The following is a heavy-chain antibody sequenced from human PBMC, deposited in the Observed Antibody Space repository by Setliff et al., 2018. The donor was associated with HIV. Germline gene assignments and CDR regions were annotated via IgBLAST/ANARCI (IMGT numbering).Heavy chain of an antibody. Sequence: LRLSCAASGFTFSNYGMHWVRQAPGKGLEWVALISFDGSTAHYADSVKGRFAISRDNSKNTLYLQMNSLRPEDTATYFCVKDKNKALSSGSPFQHWGQGTLVTVSS. CDR2: ISFDGSTA. D-gene: IGHD3-22*01. V-gene: IGHV3-30*18. CDR3: VKDKNKALSSGSPFQH. CDR1: GFTFSNYG. J-gene: IGHJ1*01.